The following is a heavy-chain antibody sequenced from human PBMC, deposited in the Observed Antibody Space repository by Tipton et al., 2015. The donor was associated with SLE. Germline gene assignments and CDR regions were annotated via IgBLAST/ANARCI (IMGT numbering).Heavy chain of an antibody. D-gene: IGHD3-22*01. Sequence: TLSLTCTVSGGSISSGGYYWSWIRQHPGKGLEWIGYIYYSGSTYYNPSLRSRVTMSLDTSKNQFSLKLSSVTAADTAVYYCARDEYRYDATGYHLLGHFDFWGQGTLVTVSS. CDR2: IYYSGST. CDR3: ARDEYRYDATGYHLLGHFDF. J-gene: IGHJ4*02. CDR1: GGSISSGGYY. V-gene: IGHV4-31*03.